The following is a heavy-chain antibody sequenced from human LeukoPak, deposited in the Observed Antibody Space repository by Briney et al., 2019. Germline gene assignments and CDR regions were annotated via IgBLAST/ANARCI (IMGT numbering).Heavy chain of an antibody. CDR2: ISDDGTKE. Sequence: GGSLRLSCVASGFTFSSYAMHWVRQAPGKGLEWVAVISDDGTKEYYADSVKGRFTISRDNSRNTVYTSKSTLFLQMNSLRPEDTAVYYCAKFYDMLTGYFDYWGQGTLVTVSS. V-gene: IGHV3-30-3*01. CDR1: GFTFSSYA. CDR3: AKFYDMLTGYFDY. J-gene: IGHJ4*02. D-gene: IGHD3-9*01.